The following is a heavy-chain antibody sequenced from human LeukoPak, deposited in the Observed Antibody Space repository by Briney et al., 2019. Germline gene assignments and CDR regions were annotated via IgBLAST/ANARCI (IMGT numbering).Heavy chain of an antibody. J-gene: IGHJ4*02. V-gene: IGHV4-38-2*02. D-gene: IGHD1-14*01. CDR3: ARGTRHFDY. Sequence: PSETLSLTCTVSGYSISSGYYWGWIRQPPGKGLEWIGSICHSGSTYYNPSLKSRVTISVDTSKNQFSLKLSSVTAADTAVYYCARGTRHFDYWGQGTLVTVSS. CDR2: ICHSGST. CDR1: GYSISSGYY.